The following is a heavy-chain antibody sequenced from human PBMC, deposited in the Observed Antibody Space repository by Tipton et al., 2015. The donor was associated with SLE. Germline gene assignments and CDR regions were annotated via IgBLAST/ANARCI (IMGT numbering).Heavy chain of an antibody. CDR1: GGSISSYY. CDR2: IYYSGST. D-gene: IGHD3-3*01. J-gene: IGHJ6*03. V-gene: IGHV4-59*01. CDR3: ARDKAIFGAGYYMDV. Sequence: PGLVKPSETLSLTCTVSGGSISSYYWSWIRQPPGQGLKWIGYIYYSGSTNYNPSLKSRVTISVDTSKNQFSLKLSSVTAADTAVYYCARDKAIFGAGYYMDVWGKGTTVTVSS.